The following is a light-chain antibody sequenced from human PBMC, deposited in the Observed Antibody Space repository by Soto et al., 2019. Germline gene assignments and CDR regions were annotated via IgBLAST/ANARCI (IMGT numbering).Light chain of an antibody. CDR2: EAS. Sequence: EIQMTQSPTTLSASVGDRVTIPWRGSHSLSRWLAWYQQKPGKAPKLLIYEASTLQSGVPSRFSGSGSGTEFTLTISSLQPDDSATYYCQQYNTFLTFGGGTKVDIK. CDR3: QQYNTFLT. CDR1: HSLSRW. J-gene: IGKJ4*01. V-gene: IGKV1-5*03.